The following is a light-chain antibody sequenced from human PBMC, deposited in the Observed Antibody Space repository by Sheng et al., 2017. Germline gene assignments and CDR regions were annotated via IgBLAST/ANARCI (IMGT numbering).Light chain of an antibody. J-gene: IGKJ1*01. Sequence: EIVLTQSPATLSLSPGERATLSCRASQSISKNLAWYQHKPGQAPRLLIYGASTRATGIPARFSGSGSGTEFTLTISSLQSEDFAVYYCQQYNNWPRTFGQGTKVE. CDR1: QSISKN. CDR3: QQYNNWPRT. V-gene: IGKV3-15*01. CDR2: GAS.